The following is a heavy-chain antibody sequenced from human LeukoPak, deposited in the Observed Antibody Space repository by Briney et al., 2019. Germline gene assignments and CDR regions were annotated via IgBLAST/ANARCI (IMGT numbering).Heavy chain of an antibody. CDR3: ARRGYNSAY. CDR2: IYSDGST. Sequence: SETLSLTCTVSGDSISYYYWSWIRQPAGKGLEWIGRIYSDGSTNYNPSLKSRVTMSLDTSKNQFSLKLSSVTAADTAVYYCARRGYNSAYWGQGTLVTVSS. V-gene: IGHV4-4*07. J-gene: IGHJ4*02. D-gene: IGHD1-20*01. CDR1: GDSISYYY.